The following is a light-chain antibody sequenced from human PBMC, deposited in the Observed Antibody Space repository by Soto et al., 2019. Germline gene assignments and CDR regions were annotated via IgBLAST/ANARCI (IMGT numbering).Light chain of an antibody. CDR3: MQATHWPRT. Sequence: DVVMTQSPLSLPVTLGQPASISCRSSQSLEYSDGNTYLNWFQQRPGQSPRRLIYKVSTRDSGVPDRFSGSGSGTDFTLKISWVEAEDVGLYYCMQATHWPRTFGQGTKVEIK. V-gene: IGKV2-30*01. CDR2: KVS. J-gene: IGKJ1*01. CDR1: QSLEYSDGNTY.